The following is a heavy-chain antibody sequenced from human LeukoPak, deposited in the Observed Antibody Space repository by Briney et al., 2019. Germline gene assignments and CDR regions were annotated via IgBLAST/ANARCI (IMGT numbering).Heavy chain of an antibody. CDR1: GGTFSSYA. D-gene: IGHD1-26*01. V-gene: IGHV1-69*01. J-gene: IGHJ4*02. CDR3: AGEGMGATYFDY. CDR2: IIPIFGTT. Sequence: ASVKVSCKASGGTFSSYAISWVRQAPGQGLEWMGGIIPIFGTTNYAQKFQGRVTITADESTSTAYMELTSLRSEDTAVYYCAGEGMGATYFDYWGQGTLVTVSS.